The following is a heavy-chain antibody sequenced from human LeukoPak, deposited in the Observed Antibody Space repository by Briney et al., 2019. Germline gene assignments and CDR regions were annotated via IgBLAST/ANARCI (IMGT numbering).Heavy chain of an antibody. CDR2: IEQDGSEK. V-gene: IGHV3-7*01. CDR3: VGGIGWLPDY. J-gene: IGHJ4*02. Sequence: GGSLRLSCAPSALTLTAYWGNWVRQAPGKGLEWVAYIEQDGSEKNYVDSVKGRFTISRDNGANSLYLQMNNLRVEDTGVYYCVGGIGWLPDYWGQGTLVTVSS. D-gene: IGHD6-19*01. CDR1: ALTLTAYW.